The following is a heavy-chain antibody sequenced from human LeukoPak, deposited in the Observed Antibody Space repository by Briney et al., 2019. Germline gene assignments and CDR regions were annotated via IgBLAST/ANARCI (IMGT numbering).Heavy chain of an antibody. CDR2: INRNDGDT. Sequence: ASVKVSCKASGYTFTDYYMHWVRQGPGQGLEWMGWINRNDGDTYYAQKFQVRVTMTRDTSISTAHMAVSRLRSDDSAVCYCARDLVGATTFDYWGQGTLVTVSS. J-gene: IGHJ4*02. CDR1: GYTFTDYY. V-gene: IGHV1-2*02. CDR3: ARDLVGATTFDY. D-gene: IGHD1-26*01.